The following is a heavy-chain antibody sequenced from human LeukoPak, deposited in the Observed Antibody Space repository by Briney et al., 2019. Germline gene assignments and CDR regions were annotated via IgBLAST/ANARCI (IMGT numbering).Heavy chain of an antibody. J-gene: IGHJ4*02. CDR3: ARHLLSYSYGAFDY. CDR2: ISYSGNT. CDR1: GGSINNYY. Sequence: PSETLSLTCTVSGGSINNYYWSWIRQPPGKGLEWIGYISYSGNTNYNPSLKSRVTISVDTSKNQFSLKLNSVTAADAAVYYCARHLLSYSYGAFDYWGQGTLVTVSS. D-gene: IGHD5-18*01. V-gene: IGHV4-59*08.